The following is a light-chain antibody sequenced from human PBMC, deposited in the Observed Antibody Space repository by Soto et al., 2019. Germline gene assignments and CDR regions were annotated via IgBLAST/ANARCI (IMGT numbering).Light chain of an antibody. CDR2: DAS. CDR3: QQYIKWPIT. CDR1: QSVSSN. Sequence: EIVMTQSPATLSVSPGERATPSCRASQSVSSNLAWYQQKPGQAPRLLISDASTRATGIPARFSGSGSGTEFTLTVSSLQSEDFAVYYCQQYIKWPITFGQGTRLEIK. J-gene: IGKJ5*01. V-gene: IGKV3-15*01.